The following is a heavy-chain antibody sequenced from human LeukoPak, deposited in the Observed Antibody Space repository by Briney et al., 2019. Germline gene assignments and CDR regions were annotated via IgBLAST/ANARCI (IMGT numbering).Heavy chain of an antibody. CDR3: ARDTTAGGVVVPAARGCGMDV. CDR2: INPNSGGT. V-gene: IGHV1-2*02. Sequence: ASVKVSCKASGYTFTGYYMHWVRQAPGQGLEWMGWINPNSGGTNYAQKFQGRVTMTRDTSISTAYMELSRLRSDDAAVYYCARDTTAGGVVVPAARGCGMDVWGQGTTVTVSS. D-gene: IGHD2-2*01. CDR1: GYTFTGYY. J-gene: IGHJ6*02.